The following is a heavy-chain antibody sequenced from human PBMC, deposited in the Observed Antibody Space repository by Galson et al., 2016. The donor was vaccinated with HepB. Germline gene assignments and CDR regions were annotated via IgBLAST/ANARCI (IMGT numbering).Heavy chain of an antibody. Sequence: SLRLSCAASGFTFSSYSMNWVRQAPGKGLEWVSSISSSSSYIYYADSVKGRFTISRDNAKNSLYLQMNSLRAEDTAVYYCARAFCYGSGSSYPCMDVWGQGTTVTVSS. J-gene: IGHJ6*02. V-gene: IGHV3-21*04. CDR3: ARAFCYGSGSSYPCMDV. CDR2: ISSSSSYI. CDR1: GFTFSSYS. D-gene: IGHD3-10*01.